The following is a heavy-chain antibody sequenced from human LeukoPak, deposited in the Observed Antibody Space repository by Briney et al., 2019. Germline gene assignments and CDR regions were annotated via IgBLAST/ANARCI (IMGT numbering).Heavy chain of an antibody. V-gene: IGHV5-51*01. J-gene: IGHJ5*01. CDR3: ATSLACSGGACYPNWFDS. CDR1: GYSFTNYW. D-gene: IGHD2-15*01. CDR2: IYPGDSNT. Sequence: PGESLKISCKASGYSFTNYWIGWVRQMPGEGLEWMGLIYPGDSNTRYSPSFQGQVTMSADKSITTAYPQWSSLKASDTAMYFCATSLACSGGACYPNWFDSWGQGTLVTVSS.